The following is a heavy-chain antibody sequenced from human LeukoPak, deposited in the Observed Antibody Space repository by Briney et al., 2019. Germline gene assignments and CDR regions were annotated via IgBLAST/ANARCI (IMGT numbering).Heavy chain of an antibody. CDR2: IWYDGSNK. Sequence: PGGSLRLSCSASGFTFSSYGMHWVRQAPGKGLEWVAVIWYDGSNKYYADSVKGRFTISRDNSKNTLYLQMNSLRAEDTAVYYCASDSSSWYYWGQGTLVTVSS. D-gene: IGHD6-13*01. CDR1: GFTFSSYG. J-gene: IGHJ4*02. CDR3: ASDSSSWYY. V-gene: IGHV3-33*01.